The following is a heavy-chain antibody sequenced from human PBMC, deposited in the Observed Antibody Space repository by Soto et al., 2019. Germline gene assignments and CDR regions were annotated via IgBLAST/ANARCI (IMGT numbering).Heavy chain of an antibody. CDR3: ARAIIAAAGGDFDY. Sequence: GSLRLSCAASGFTVSSNYMSWARQAPGKGLEWVSVIYSGGSTYYADSVKGRFTISRDNSKNTLYLQMNSLRAEDTAVYYCARAIIAAAGGDFDYWGQGTLVTVSS. V-gene: IGHV3-66*01. CDR1: GFTVSSNY. CDR2: IYSGGST. D-gene: IGHD6-13*01. J-gene: IGHJ4*02.